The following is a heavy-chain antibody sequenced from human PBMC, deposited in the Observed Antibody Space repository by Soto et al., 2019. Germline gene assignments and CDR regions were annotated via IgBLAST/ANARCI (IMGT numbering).Heavy chain of an antibody. CDR1: GGSSSSSSYY. V-gene: IGHV4-39*01. CDR2: IYYSGST. J-gene: IGHJ4*02. CDR3: ARPHYYDSSGYYFYFDY. Sequence: SEILCLTCTVAGGSSSSSSYYWGWIRKPPGKGLEWIGSIYYSGSTYYNPSLKSRVTISVDTSKNQFSLKLSSVTAADTAVYYCARPHYYDSSGYYFYFDYWGQRTLVTVSS. D-gene: IGHD3-22*01.